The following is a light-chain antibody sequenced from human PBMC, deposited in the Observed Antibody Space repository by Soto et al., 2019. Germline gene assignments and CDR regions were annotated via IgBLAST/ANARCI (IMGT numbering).Light chain of an antibody. CDR1: QSVSSN. J-gene: IGKJ2*01. CDR3: QQYNNWSYT. V-gene: IGKV3-15*01. Sequence: EIVMTQSKATLSVSPGERATLSCRASQSVSSNLAWYQQKPGQAPRLLIYGASTRATGIPARFSGSGSGTEFTLTISSLQSEDFAVYYCQQYNNWSYTFGQGTKVDIK. CDR2: GAS.